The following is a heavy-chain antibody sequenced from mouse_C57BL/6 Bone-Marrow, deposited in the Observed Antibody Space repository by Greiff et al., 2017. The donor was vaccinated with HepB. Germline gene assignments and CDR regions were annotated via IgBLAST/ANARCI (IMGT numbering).Heavy chain of an antibody. J-gene: IGHJ3*01. CDR1: GYTFTSYW. Sequence: VQLQQSGAELVKPGASVKLSCKAPGYTFTSYWMHWVKQRPGQGLEWIGMIHPNSGSTNYNEKFKSKATLTVDKSSSTAYMQLSSLTSEDSAVYYCARRRLRSLAYWGQGTLVTVSA. V-gene: IGHV1-64*01. D-gene: IGHD2-4*01. CDR2: IHPNSGST. CDR3: ARRRLRSLAY.